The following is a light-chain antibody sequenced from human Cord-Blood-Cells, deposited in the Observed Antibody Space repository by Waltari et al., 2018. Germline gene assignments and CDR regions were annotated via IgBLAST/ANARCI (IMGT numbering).Light chain of an antibody. CDR1: SSDVCGYNY. CDR3: CSYAGSYTYV. CDR2: DVS. V-gene: IGLV2-11*01. J-gene: IGLJ1*01. Sequence: QSALTQPRSVSGSPGQSVTISCTGTSSDVCGYNYSSWYQQHPGKAPKLMIYDVSKRPSGVPDRFSGSKSGNTASLTISGLQAEDEADYYCCSYAGSYTYVFGTGTKVTVL.